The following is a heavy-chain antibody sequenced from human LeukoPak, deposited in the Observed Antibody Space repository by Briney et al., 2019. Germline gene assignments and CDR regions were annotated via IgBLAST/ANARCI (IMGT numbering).Heavy chain of an antibody. J-gene: IGHJ5*02. D-gene: IGHD2-2*03. V-gene: IGHV4-4*07. CDR3: ARDYTGYNWFDP. CDR1: GDSISGNY. Sequence: PSETLSLTCTVSGDSISGNYRNWIRQPAGKGLKWIGRIHSSGTTNYNPSLKSRITMSIEKSQNQFSLKLSSVTAADTAVYYCARDYTGYNWFDPWGQGNLVTVSS. CDR2: IHSSGTT.